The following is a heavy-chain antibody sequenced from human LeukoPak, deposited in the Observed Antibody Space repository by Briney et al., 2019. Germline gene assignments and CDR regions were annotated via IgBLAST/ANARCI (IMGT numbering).Heavy chain of an antibody. D-gene: IGHD3-9*01. Sequence: ASVKVSCKASGYTFTSYYMHWVRQAPGQGLEWMGIINPSGGSTSYAQKFQGRVTMTRDTSTSTVYMELSSLRSEDTAVYYCARRFRITYYDILTPEGADAFDIWGQGTMVTVSS. J-gene: IGHJ3*02. CDR3: ARRFRITYYDILTPEGADAFDI. V-gene: IGHV1-46*01. CDR1: GYTFTSYY. CDR2: INPSGGST.